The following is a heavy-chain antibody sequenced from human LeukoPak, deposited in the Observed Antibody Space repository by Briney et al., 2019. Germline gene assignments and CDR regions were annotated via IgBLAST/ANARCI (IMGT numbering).Heavy chain of an antibody. D-gene: IGHD3-16*01. CDR3: ARLWKFWGALDI. J-gene: IGHJ3*02. CDR1: GFTFSNYW. CDR2: KKEDGSEK. Sequence: GGSLRLSCAASGFTFSNYWMSWVRQAPGKGLEWVANKKEDGSEKYYVDSVKGRFTISRDNAKNSLYLQMNSLRAEDTAVYYCARLWKFWGALDIWGQGTMVTVS. V-gene: IGHV3-7*01.